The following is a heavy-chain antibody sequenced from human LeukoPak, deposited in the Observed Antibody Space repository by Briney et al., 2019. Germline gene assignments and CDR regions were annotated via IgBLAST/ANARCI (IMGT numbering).Heavy chain of an antibody. Sequence: PSETLSLTCAISGGSINSHYWGWIRQPPRKALQWIGNVYYTGKSSYNPSLRSRVTISLDTSKNHLSLNLTSVLAADTAIYYCVRRDAGWNYFDYWGQGILVTVSS. D-gene: IGHD6-19*01. CDR2: VYYTGKS. CDR1: GGSINSHY. J-gene: IGHJ4*02. CDR3: VRRDAGWNYFDY. V-gene: IGHV4-59*08.